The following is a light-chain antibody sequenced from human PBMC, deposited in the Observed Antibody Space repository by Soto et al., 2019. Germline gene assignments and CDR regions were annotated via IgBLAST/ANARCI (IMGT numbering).Light chain of an antibody. Sequence: DIQMTQSPSSLSASVGDRVTITCRASQSIRNDLNWYQQRPGKAPKLLMYTTSNLERGVPSRFSGSGSGTDFTLTINNLQPEDFGTYFCQQGFSRPRTFGLGTTVEVK. CDR3: QQGFSRPRT. CDR2: TTS. J-gene: IGKJ1*01. CDR1: QSIRND. V-gene: IGKV1-39*01.